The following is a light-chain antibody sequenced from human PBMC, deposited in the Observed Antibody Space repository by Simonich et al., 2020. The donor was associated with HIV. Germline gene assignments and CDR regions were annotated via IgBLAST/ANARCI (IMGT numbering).Light chain of an antibody. Sequence: EIVMTQSPATLSVSPGERATLSCMASQSVSSNLAWYQQKPGQAPRLLIYGASTRATGIPARFSGSGSGTEFTLTISSMQSEDFAVYYCQQYNNWPLFFGQGTKLEIK. CDR2: GAS. V-gene: IGKV3-15*01. CDR1: QSVSSN. J-gene: IGKJ2*01. CDR3: QQYNNWPLF.